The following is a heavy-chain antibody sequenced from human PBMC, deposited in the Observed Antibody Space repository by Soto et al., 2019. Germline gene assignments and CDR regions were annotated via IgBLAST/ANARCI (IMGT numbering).Heavy chain of an antibody. J-gene: IGHJ5*02. CDR2: IIPIFGTA. CDR1: GGTFSSYA. V-gene: IGHV1-69*13. Sequence: SVKVSCKASGGTFSSYAISWVRQAPGQGLEWMGGIIPIFGTANYAQKFQGRVTITADESTSTAYMELSSLRSEDTAVYYCARVLPLRSGYYPYKWFDPWGQGTLVTVSS. CDR3: ARVLPLRSGYYPYKWFDP. D-gene: IGHD3-3*01.